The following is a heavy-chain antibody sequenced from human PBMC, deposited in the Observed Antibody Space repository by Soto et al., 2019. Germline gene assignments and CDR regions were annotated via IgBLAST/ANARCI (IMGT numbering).Heavy chain of an antibody. CDR3: ARDRYSSRNFDY. Sequence: SETLSLTCTVSVGSISSGDYYWSWIRQPPGKGLEWIGYIYYSGSTYYNPSLKSRVTISVDTSKNQFSLKLSSVTAADTAVYYCARDRYSSRNFDYWGQGTLVTVS. J-gene: IGHJ4*02. V-gene: IGHV4-30-4*01. D-gene: IGHD6-13*01. CDR2: IYYSGST. CDR1: VGSISSGDYY.